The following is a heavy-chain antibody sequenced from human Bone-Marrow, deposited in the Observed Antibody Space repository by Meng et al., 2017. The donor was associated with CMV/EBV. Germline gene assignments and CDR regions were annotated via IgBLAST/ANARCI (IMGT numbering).Heavy chain of an antibody. CDR3: TTVGGYYVSGPY. CDR1: GFTFSNAW. D-gene: IGHD1-26*01. V-gene: IGHV3-15*01. J-gene: IGHJ4*02. CDR2: IKSKTDSGTT. Sequence: GGSLRLSCAASGFTFSNAWMSWVRQAPGKGLEWVGRIKSKTDSGTTDYAAPGKGRFAISRDDSKNTLYLQMNSLKTEDTAVYYCTTVGGYYVSGPYWGQGTLVTVSS.